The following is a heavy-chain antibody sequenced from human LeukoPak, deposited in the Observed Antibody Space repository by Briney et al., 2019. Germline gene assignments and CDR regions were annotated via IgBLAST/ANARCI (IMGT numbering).Heavy chain of an antibody. D-gene: IGHD4-17*01. J-gene: IGHJ4*02. Sequence: GGSLRLSCAASGFTFKIYSMNWVRLAPGKGLEGVSSISTSSSHMYYADSVKGRFTISRDNAKNSLYLQMNTLRAEDTAVYYCARTSGDPFDSWGQGTLVAVSS. CDR3: ARTSGDPFDS. V-gene: IGHV3-21*01. CDR1: GFTFKIYS. CDR2: ISTSSSHM.